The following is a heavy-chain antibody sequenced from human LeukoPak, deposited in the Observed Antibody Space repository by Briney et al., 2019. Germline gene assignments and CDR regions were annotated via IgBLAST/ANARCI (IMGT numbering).Heavy chain of an antibody. CDR2: IDPSDSYT. J-gene: IGHJ6*02. Sequence: GESLKISCKGSGYRFTSYWISWVRQMPGKGLEWMGRIDPSDSYTNYSPSFQGHVTISADKSISTAYLQWSSLKASDTAMYYCARHNTAMARNGMDVWGQGTTVTVSS. D-gene: IGHD5-18*01. CDR3: ARHNTAMARNGMDV. V-gene: IGHV5-10-1*01. CDR1: GYRFTSYW.